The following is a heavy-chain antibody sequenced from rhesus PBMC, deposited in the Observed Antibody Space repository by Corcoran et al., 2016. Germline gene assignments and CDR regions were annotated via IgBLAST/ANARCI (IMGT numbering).Heavy chain of an antibody. V-gene: IGHV4-173*01. D-gene: IGHD6-31*01. CDR2: NSGSGGST. CDR3: ARAWAAARFDY. Sequence: QLQLQESGPGLVKPSETLSLPCAASVGSIRSNYWSWFRKPPGEGLEGIGRNSGSGGSTDYNHARKSRVTSSTDTSKNQFSLKLSSVTAADTAVYYCARAWAAARFDYWGQGVLVTVSS. CDR1: VGSIRSNY. J-gene: IGHJ4*01.